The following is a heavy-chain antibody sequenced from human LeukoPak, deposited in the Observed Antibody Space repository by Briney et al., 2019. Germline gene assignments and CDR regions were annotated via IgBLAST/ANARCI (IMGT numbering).Heavy chain of an antibody. D-gene: IGHD6-13*01. CDR1: GFTFSSYW. J-gene: IGHJ4*02. Sequence: GGSLRLSCAASGFTFSSYWMSWVRQAPGKGLEWVANIKQDGSENCYVDSVKGRFTISRDNAKSSLYLQMNSLRAEDTAVYYCAREDQQLVLRYWGQGTLVTVSS. CDR3: AREDQQLVLRY. V-gene: IGHV3-7*01. CDR2: IKQDGSEN.